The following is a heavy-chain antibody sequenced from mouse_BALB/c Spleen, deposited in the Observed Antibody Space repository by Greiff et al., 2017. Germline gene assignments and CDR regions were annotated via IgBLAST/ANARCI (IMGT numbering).Heavy chain of an antibody. Sequence: QVQLQQPGAELVKPGASVKLSCKASGYTFTSYWMHWVKQRPGQGLEWIGEINPSNGRTNYNEKFKSKATLTVDKSSSTAYMQLSSLTSEDSAVYYCARASSYNWYFDVWGAGTTVTVSS. CDR1: GYTFTSYW. V-gene: IGHV1S81*02. J-gene: IGHJ1*01. CDR2: INPSNGRT. D-gene: IGHD1-1*01. CDR3: ARASSYNWYFDV.